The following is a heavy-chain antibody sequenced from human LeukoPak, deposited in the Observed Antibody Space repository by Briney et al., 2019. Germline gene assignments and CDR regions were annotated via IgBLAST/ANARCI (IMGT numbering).Heavy chain of an antibody. CDR2: INSDGSST. CDR1: GFXSGTYL. V-gene: IGHV3-74*03. CDR3: ARDRDHSFDY. Sequence: GGSLRLSCAASGFXSGTYLIHWVRQAPGKGLVWVSHINSDGSSTAYADSVKGRFTISRDNAKNTLYLQMNSLRAEDTAVYYCARDRDHSFDYWGQGTLVTVSS. J-gene: IGHJ4*02.